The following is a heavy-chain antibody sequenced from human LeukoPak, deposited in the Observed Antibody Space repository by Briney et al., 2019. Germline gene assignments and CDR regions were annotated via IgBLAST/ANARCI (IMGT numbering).Heavy chain of an antibody. Sequence: SETLSLTCAVYGGSFSGYYWNWIRQPPGKGLEWIGEINHSGSTNYNPSLKSRVTISVDTSKDQFSLKLSSVTAADTAVYYCARGLAVRNPRGVPWFDPWGQGTLVTVSS. J-gene: IGHJ5*02. CDR1: GGSFSGYY. CDR3: ARGLAVRNPRGVPWFDP. D-gene: IGHD6-6*01. CDR2: INHSGST. V-gene: IGHV4-34*01.